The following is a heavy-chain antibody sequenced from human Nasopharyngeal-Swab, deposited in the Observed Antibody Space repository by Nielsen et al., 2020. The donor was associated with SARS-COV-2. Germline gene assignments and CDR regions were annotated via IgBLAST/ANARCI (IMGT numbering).Heavy chain of an antibody. J-gene: IGHJ4*02. V-gene: IGHV3-23*01. CDR2: ISGSGGST. Sequence: GESLKISCAASGFTFSSYAMSWVRQAPGKGLEWVSAISGSGGSTYYADSVKGRFTISRDNSKNTLYLQMNSLRAEDTAVYYCAKDLSSSSCPDDYWGQGTLVTVSS. CDR1: GFTFSSYA. D-gene: IGHD6-13*01. CDR3: AKDLSSSSCPDDY.